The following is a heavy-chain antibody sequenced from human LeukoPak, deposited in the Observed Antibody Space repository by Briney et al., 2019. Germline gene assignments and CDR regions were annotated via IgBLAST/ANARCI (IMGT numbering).Heavy chain of an antibody. D-gene: IGHD1-26*01. Sequence: GESLKISCKGSGYSFTSYWIGWVRQMPGKGLEWMGIIYPGDSDTRYSPPFQGQVTISADKSISTAYLQWSSLKASDTAMYYCASTSIVGATSDAFDIWGQGTMVTVSS. CDR2: IYPGDSDT. J-gene: IGHJ3*02. V-gene: IGHV5-51*03. CDR3: ASTSIVGATSDAFDI. CDR1: GYSFTSYW.